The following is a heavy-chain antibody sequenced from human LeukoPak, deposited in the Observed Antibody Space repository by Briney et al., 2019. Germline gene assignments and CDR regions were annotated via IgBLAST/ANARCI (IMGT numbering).Heavy chain of an antibody. J-gene: IGHJ6*03. CDR2: INHSGST. CDR3: ARGIPCLYYYYYMDV. D-gene: IGHD5/OR15-5a*01. V-gene: IGHV4-34*01. Sequence: PSETLSLTCAVYGGSFSGYYWSWIRQPPGKGLEWIGEINHSGSTNYNPSLKSRVTISVDTSKNQFSLKLSSVTAADTAVYYCARGIPCLYYYYYMDVWGKGTTVTVSS. CDR1: GGSFSGYY.